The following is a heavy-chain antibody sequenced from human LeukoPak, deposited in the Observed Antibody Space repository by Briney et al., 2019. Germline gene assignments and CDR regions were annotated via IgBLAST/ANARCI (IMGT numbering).Heavy chain of an antibody. CDR1: GFTFSIYW. CDR3: AREFRVLPDM. V-gene: IGHV3-74*01. Sequence: GGSLRLSCAASGFTFSIYWMHWVRQAPGKGLVWVSRINSDGSSTNYADSVKGRFTVSRDNAKNTLYLQMNSLRAEDTAVYYCAREFRVLPDMWGQGTMVTVSS. J-gene: IGHJ3*02. CDR2: INSDGSST. D-gene: IGHD3-10*01.